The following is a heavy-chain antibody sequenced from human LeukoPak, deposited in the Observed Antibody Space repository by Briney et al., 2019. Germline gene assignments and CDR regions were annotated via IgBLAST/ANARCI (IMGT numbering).Heavy chain of an antibody. D-gene: IGHD4-17*01. J-gene: IGHJ4*02. CDR1: GYTFPDYY. CDR2: INPNSGGT. Sequence: GASVTVSYKASGYTFPDYYMHWVRPAPGQGLEWMGWINPNSGGTNYAQKFQGRVTITRDTSISTAYMELSRLRSDDTAVYYCARGGGDFDYWGQGTLVTVSS. CDR3: ARGGGDFDY. V-gene: IGHV1-2*02.